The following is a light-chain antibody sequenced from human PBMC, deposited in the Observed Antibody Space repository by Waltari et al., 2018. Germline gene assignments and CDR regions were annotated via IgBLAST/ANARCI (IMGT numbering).Light chain of an antibody. Sequence: QSVLTQPPSVSAAPGRKVPISCSGSTSNIGNNFFPWYQQVPVAAPKVFIYETEKRPSGIPDRFSGSKSGTSASLGITGLQTGDEAAYYCGTWDNNLSALVFGGGTKLTVL. CDR3: GTWDNNLSALV. CDR1: TSNIGNNF. J-gene: IGLJ2*01. CDR2: ETE. V-gene: IGLV1-51*02.